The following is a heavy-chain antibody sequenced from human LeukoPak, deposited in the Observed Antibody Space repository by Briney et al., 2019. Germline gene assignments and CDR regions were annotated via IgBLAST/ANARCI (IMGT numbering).Heavy chain of an antibody. D-gene: IGHD2-15*01. CDR3: AKWSELPYFDY. J-gene: IGHJ4*02. CDR1: GFTFTTYW. V-gene: IGHV3-7*01. CDR2: IKQDGTEK. Sequence: GGSLRLSCAASGFTFTTYWMSWVRQAPGKGLEWVANIKQDGTEKYYVDSVKGRFTISRDNAKNSLYLQMNSLRAEDTAVYYCAKWSELPYFDYWGQGAPVTVSS.